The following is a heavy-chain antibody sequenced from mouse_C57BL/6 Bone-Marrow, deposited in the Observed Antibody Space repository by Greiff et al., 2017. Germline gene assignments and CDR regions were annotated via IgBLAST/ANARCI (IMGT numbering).Heavy chain of an antibody. Sequence: QVQLQQSGAELARPGASVKLSCKASGYTFTSYGISWVKQRTGQGLEWIGEIYPRSGNTYYNEKFKGKATLTADKSSSTAYMELRSLTSEDSAVYFCARAPYYGNYVRTWFAYWGQGTLVTVSA. CDR1: GYTFTSYG. D-gene: IGHD2-10*01. V-gene: IGHV1-81*01. CDR3: ARAPYYGNYVRTWFAY. J-gene: IGHJ3*01. CDR2: IYPRSGNT.